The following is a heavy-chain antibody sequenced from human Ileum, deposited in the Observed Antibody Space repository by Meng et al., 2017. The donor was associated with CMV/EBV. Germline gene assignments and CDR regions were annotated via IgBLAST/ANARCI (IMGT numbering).Heavy chain of an antibody. Sequence: GGSLRLSCAASGFPFNKRWLHWVRQVPGKGLVWVSGINSDGSRTFYADSVKGRFTISRDNSKNTLYLQMNSLRAEDTAVYYCAKATDFDYWGQGTLVTVSS. CDR2: INSDGSRT. CDR3: AKATDFDY. V-gene: IGHV3-74*01. J-gene: IGHJ4*02. CDR1: GFPFNKRW. D-gene: IGHD4-11*01.